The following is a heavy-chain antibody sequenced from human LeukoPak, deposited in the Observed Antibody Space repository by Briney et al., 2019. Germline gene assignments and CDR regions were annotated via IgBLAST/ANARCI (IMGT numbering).Heavy chain of an antibody. D-gene: IGHD3-3*01. Sequence: ASVKVSCKVSGYTLTELSMHWVRQAPGKGLEWMGGFDPEDGETIYAQKFQGRVAMTEDTSTDTAYMELSSLRSEDTAVYYCATIRFLEWYNWFDPWGQGTLVTVSS. CDR2: FDPEDGET. J-gene: IGHJ5*02. CDR1: GYTLTELS. V-gene: IGHV1-24*01. CDR3: ATIRFLEWYNWFDP.